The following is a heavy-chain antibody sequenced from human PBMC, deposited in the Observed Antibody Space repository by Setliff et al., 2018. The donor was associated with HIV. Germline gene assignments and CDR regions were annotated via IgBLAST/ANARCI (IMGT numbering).Heavy chain of an antibody. CDR3: ARATYTTLFGVLMGGGLQY. Sequence: LSLTCTVSGGSISSYYWSWIRQPPGKGLEWIGSVSNGGDTNYNPSLKSRVSLSLDTSKTPFSLKLTFVTAAATAVYYCARATYTTLFGVLMGGGLQYWGPGTLVTVSS. CDR2: VSNGGDT. J-gene: IGHJ4*02. D-gene: IGHD3-3*01. CDR1: GGSISSYY. V-gene: IGHV4-59*01.